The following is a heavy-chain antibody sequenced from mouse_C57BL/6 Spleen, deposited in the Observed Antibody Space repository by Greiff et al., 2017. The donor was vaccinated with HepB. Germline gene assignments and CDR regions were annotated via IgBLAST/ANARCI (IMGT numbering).Heavy chain of an antibody. Sequence: EVKVVESGGGLVKPGGSLKLSCAASGFTFSDYGMHWVRQAPEKGLEWVAYISSGSSTIYYADTVKGRFTISRDNAKNTLFLQMTRLRSEDTAMYYCARQSPDSSGYAMDYWGQGTSVTVSS. V-gene: IGHV5-17*01. CDR3: ARQSPDSSGYAMDY. CDR2: ISSGSSTI. CDR1: GFTFSDYG. D-gene: IGHD3-2*02. J-gene: IGHJ4*01.